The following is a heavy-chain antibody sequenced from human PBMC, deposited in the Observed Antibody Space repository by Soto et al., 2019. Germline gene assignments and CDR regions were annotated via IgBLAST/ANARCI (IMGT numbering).Heavy chain of an antibody. J-gene: IGHJ6*02. CDR1: GGTFSSYA. V-gene: IGHV1-69*01. CDR3: ARGGYSYGLYYYYGMDV. D-gene: IGHD5-18*01. CDR2: IIPIFGTA. Sequence: QVQLVQSGAEVKKPGSSVKVSCKASGGTFSSYAISWVQQAPGQGLEWMGGIIPIFGTANYAQKFQGRVTITADESTSTAYMELSSLRSEDTAVYYCARGGYSYGLYYYYGMDVWGQGTTVTVSS.